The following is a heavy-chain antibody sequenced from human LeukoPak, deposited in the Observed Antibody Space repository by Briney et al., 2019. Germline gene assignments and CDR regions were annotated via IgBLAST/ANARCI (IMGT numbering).Heavy chain of an antibody. V-gene: IGHV1-2*06. J-gene: IGHJ6*02. Sequence: ASVKVSCKASGYTFTGYYIHWVRQAPGQGLEWMGRINPNSGGTNYAQKFQGRVTMTRDTSISTAYMELSRLRSDDTAVYYCARGATNYYYYGMDVWGQGTTVTVSS. CDR2: INPNSGGT. CDR3: ARGATNYYYYGMDV. CDR1: GYTFTGYY.